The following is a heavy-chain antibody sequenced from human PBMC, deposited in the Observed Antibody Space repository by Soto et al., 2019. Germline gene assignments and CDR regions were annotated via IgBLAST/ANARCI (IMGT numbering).Heavy chain of an antibody. J-gene: IGHJ6*03. CDR1: GYTFTSYY. Sequence: ASVKVSCKASGYTFTSYYMHWVRQAPGQGLEWMGIINPSGGSTSYAQKFQGRVTMTRNTSISTAYMELSSLRSEDTAVYYCARGQKAYYYYYYMDVWGKGTTVTVSS. V-gene: IGHV1-46*01. CDR3: ARGQKAYYYYYYMDV. CDR2: INPSGGST.